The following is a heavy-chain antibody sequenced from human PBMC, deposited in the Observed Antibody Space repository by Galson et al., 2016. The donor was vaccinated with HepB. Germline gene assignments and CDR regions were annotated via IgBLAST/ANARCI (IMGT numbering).Heavy chain of an antibody. CDR3: ARVREQVVYPYYYFGMDV. CDR1: GFSLNTSGMC. CDR2: IDWNDEK. D-gene: IGHD6-6*01. J-gene: IGHJ6*02. V-gene: IGHV2-70*19. Sequence: PALVKPTQTLTLTCTFSGFSLNTSGMCVNWVRQPPGKALEWLALIDWNDEKHYSTSLKTRLTVSKDTSKNQVVLRMTNMDPVDTATYYSARVREQVVYPYYYFGMDVWGQGTMITVSS.